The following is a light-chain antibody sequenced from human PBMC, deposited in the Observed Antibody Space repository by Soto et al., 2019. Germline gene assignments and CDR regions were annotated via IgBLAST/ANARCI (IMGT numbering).Light chain of an antibody. V-gene: IGKV1-5*03. CDR3: QQYNSYSPYT. Sequence: DIQMTKSPSTMSASVEDRVTITCRASQSFSSWSAWYQQKPGNAPKLLIYKASSLESGVPSRFSGRGSGTEFTRTISSRQPDECATYYCQQYNSYSPYTFGQGTTLEIK. J-gene: IGKJ2*01. CDR2: KAS. CDR1: QSFSSW.